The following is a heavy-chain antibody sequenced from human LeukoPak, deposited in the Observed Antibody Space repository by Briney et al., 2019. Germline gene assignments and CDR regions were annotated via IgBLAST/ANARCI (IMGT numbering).Heavy chain of an antibody. Sequence: ASVKVSCKASGYTFTSYGISWVRQAPGQGLEWMGWISAYNGNTNYAQKLQGRVTMTTDTSTSTLYMELRSLRSDDTAVYYCARHRLPRVYYDSSGYYHNAFDIWGQGTMVTVSS. J-gene: IGHJ3*02. CDR3: ARHRLPRVYYDSSGYYHNAFDI. V-gene: IGHV1-18*01. CDR2: ISAYNGNT. D-gene: IGHD3-22*01. CDR1: GYTFTSYG.